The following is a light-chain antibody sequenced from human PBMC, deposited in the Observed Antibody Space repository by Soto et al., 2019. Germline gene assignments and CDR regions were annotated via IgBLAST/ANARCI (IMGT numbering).Light chain of an antibody. V-gene: IGKV1-5*03. CDR3: QQYDTYWT. J-gene: IGKJ1*01. CDR1: QSINNW. Sequence: DIQMTQSPSTLSASVGDRVTITCRASQSINNWLAWYQQKPGKAPKLLIYKASNLDIGVPSRFSGSGSGTEFTLTIRSPQPDELATYYCQQYDTYWTFGQGTKVEIK. CDR2: KAS.